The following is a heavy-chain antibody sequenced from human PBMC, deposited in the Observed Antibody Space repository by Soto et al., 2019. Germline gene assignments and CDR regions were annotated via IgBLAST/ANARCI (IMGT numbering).Heavy chain of an antibody. CDR3: ARQDPLSGYGYGLGGYYFDY. D-gene: IGHD5-18*01. J-gene: IGHJ4*02. CDR2: IYYSGTT. CDR1: GGSISSSSYY. V-gene: IGHV4-39*01. Sequence: SEILSLTCTVSGGSISSSSYYWGWIRQPPGKGLEWIVSIYYSGTTSYNPSLKSRVTISVDTSKNQFSLKLPSVTAADTAVYYCARQDPLSGYGYGLGGYYFDYWGQGTLVTVSS.